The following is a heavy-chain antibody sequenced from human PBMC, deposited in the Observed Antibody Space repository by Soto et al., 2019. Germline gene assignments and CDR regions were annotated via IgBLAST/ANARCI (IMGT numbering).Heavy chain of an antibody. CDR1: EGSIRSSCDC. CDR3: ARTLEYGHRDV. CDR2: IYHGGST. J-gene: IGHJ6*03. V-gene: IGHV4-61*05. D-gene: IGHD4-17*01. Sequence: LQMHSLTRAVSEGSIRSSCDCCVLFRQPLGKGLEWIGSIYHGGSTKYSPSLKSRLTMSADTSKNQFSLKLTSVTAADTAVYYCARTLEYGHRDVWGNGTSVTVSS.